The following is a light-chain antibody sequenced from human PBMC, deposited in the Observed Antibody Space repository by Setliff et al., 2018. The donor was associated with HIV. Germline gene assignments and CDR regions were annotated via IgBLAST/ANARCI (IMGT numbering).Light chain of an antibody. V-gene: IGLV1-40*01. CDR2: GNT. CDR3: QSYDSSLSASV. J-gene: IGLJ1*01. Sequence: QSALTQPPPVSGAPGQRVTISCTASSSNIGADCGVHWYQQLPGTAPKLLVYGNTNRPSGVPDRFSGSKSGTSASLPITGLQAEDDADYYCQSYDSSLSASVFGPGTKVTVL. CDR1: SSNIGADCG.